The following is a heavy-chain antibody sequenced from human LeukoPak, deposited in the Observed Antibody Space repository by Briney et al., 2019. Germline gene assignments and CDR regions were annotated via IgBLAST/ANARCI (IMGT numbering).Heavy chain of an antibody. D-gene: IGHD1-26*01. CDR2: IYPGDSDT. Sequence: GGALQTSCKGSGSSFTNYWIGGVRQVPGKGREWRGIIYPGDSDTRYSPSFDGQVTISADKSISTAYLQWSRLKASDTAMYYYARLYSRSSVNFDIWGRGTMVTVSS. CDR3: ARLYSRSSVNFDI. J-gene: IGHJ3*02. CDR1: GSSFTNYW. V-gene: IGHV5-51*01.